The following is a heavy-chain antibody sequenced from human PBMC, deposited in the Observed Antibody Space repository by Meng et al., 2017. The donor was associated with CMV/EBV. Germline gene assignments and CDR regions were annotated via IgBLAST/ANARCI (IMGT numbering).Heavy chain of an antibody. CDR2: IRYDGSRK. CDR1: GFTFSTYG. CDR3: TKDRLVGATTGFDF. V-gene: IGHV3-30*02. J-gene: IGHJ4*02. D-gene: IGHD1-26*01. Sequence: VQVCDSGGGVVQPGVSLGLSCVASGFTFSTYGMHWVRQAPGKGLEWVTFIRYDGSRKYYADSVKGRFTISRDNSKNTLYLQMNNLRAEDTAVYCCTKDRLVGATTGFDFWGQGTLVTVFS.